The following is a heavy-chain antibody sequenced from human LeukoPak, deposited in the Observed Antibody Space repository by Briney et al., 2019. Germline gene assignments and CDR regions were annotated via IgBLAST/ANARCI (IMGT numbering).Heavy chain of an antibody. D-gene: IGHD2-15*01. Sequence: PGGSLRLSCAASGFTFSSYAMSWVRQAPGKGLEWVSAISGSGGSTYYADSVKGRFTISRDNSKNTLYLQMNSLRAEDTAVYYCAKKPYDYCSGGRCYSDNYWGQGTLVTVSS. J-gene: IGHJ4*02. CDR1: GFTFSSYA. CDR3: AKKPYDYCSGGRCYSDNY. V-gene: IGHV3-23*01. CDR2: ISGSGGST.